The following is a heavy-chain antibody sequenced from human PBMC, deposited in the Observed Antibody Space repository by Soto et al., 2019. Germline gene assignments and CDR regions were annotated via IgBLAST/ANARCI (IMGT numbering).Heavy chain of an antibody. CDR1: GYTFTSYA. V-gene: IGHV1-3*05. J-gene: IGHJ5*02. CDR3: ARSKGVDYRGSWFDP. D-gene: IGHD4-4*01. CDR2: INAGHGNT. Sequence: QVQLVQSGAEEKKPGASVKVSCKASGYTFTSYAMHWVRQAPGQRLEWMGWINAGHGNTKYSQKFQGRVTXTXXXPXXTAYMELSSLRSEDTAVYYCARSKGVDYRGSWFDPWGQGTLVTVSS.